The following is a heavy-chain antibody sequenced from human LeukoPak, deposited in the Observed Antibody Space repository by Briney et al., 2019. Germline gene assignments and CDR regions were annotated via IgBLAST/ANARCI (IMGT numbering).Heavy chain of an antibody. Sequence: SGTLSLTCTVSGGSVSSGSYYWSWIRQPPGKGLEWIGYIYYSGSTNYNPSLKSRVTISVDTSKNQFSLKLSSVTAADTAVYYCARDREVGDAFDIWGQGTMVTVSS. CDR1: GGSVSSGSYY. D-gene: IGHD3-3*01. CDR2: IYYSGST. CDR3: ARDREVGDAFDI. V-gene: IGHV4-61*01. J-gene: IGHJ3*02.